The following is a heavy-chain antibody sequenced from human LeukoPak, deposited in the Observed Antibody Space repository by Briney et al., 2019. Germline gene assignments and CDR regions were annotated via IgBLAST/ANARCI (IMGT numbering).Heavy chain of an antibody. J-gene: IGHJ4*02. V-gene: IGHV3-23*01. CDR1: GFTFSSYA. D-gene: IGHD3-3*01. Sequence: GGSLRLSCAASGFTFSSYAMSWVRQAPGKGLEWVSAISGSGGSTYYADSVKGRFTISRDNSKNTLYLQMNSLRAEDTAVYYCAINDFWSGYYFRWGQGTLVTVSS. CDR2: ISGSGGST. CDR3: AINDFWSGYYFR.